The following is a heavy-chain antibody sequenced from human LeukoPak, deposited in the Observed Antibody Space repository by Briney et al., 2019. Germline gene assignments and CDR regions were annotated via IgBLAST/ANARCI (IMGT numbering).Heavy chain of an antibody. CDR1: GGSISNYY. V-gene: IGHV4-59*01. D-gene: IGHD1-26*01. J-gene: IGHJ3*02. Sequence: PSETLSLTCTISGGSISNYYWSWIRQPPGKGLEWIGYIYNSGSTDYNPSLKSRVTISVDMSKNQFSLKLSSVTAADTAVYYCARDCSGTYHDAFDIWGQGTMVTVSS. CDR2: IYNSGST. CDR3: ARDCSGTYHDAFDI.